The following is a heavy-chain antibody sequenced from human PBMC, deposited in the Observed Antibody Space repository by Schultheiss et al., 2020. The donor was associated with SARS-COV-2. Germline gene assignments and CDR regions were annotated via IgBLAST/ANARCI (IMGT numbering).Heavy chain of an antibody. Sequence: SETLSLTCTVSGGSISSYYWSWIRQPAGKGLEWIGSIYYSGSTYYNPSLKSRVTISVDTSKNQFSLKLSSVTAADTAVYYCARQRRGGGWFDPWGQGTLVTVSS. D-gene: IGHD3-10*01. V-gene: IGHV4-59*05. CDR2: IYYSGST. CDR1: GGSISSYY. J-gene: IGHJ5*02. CDR3: ARQRRGGGWFDP.